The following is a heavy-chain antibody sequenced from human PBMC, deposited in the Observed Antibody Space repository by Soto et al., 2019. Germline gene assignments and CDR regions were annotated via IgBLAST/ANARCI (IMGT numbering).Heavy chain of an antibody. CDR3: ARSQDSSGYWNNCFDP. V-gene: IGHV1-69*01. D-gene: IGHD3-22*01. J-gene: IGHJ5*02. Sequence: QVQLVQSGAEVKKPGSSGKVSCKASGGTFSTYTITWVRQAPGQGLEWMGGIIPIFGTANYPQKFQGRVTITADESTSTAYMEMSSLRSEDTAVYYCARSQDSSGYWNNCFDPWGQGTLVTVSS. CDR1: GGTFSTYT. CDR2: IIPIFGTA.